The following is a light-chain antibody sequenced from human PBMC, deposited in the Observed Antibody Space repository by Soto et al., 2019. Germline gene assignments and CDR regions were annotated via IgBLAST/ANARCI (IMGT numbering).Light chain of an antibody. J-gene: IGKJ5*01. CDR3: QQSYSRYVT. Sequence: DIQMTQSPSSLSASVGDRVTITCRASQSISSYLNWYQQKPGKAPNLLIYAASSLQSGVPSRFSGSGSGTDFTLTISSLQPEDFATYYCQQSYSRYVTFGKGTRLEIK. CDR1: QSISSY. V-gene: IGKV1-39*01. CDR2: AAS.